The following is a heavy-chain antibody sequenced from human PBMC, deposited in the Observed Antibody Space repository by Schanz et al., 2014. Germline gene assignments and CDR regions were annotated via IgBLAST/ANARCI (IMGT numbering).Heavy chain of an antibody. CDR2: INHSGST. CDR3: ARGPDSTSADVTRGRRRYYFDY. D-gene: IGHD6-13*01. CDR1: SGSFSGYY. Sequence: QVQLQQWGAGLLKPSETLSLSCAVYSGSFSGYYWSWIRQPPGKGLEWIGEINHSGSTNYNPSLKRRVTISVDTSKNQFSLRLSSVTAADTAVYYCARGPDSTSADVTRGRRRYYFDYWGQGTLVTVSS. V-gene: IGHV4-34*01. J-gene: IGHJ4*02.